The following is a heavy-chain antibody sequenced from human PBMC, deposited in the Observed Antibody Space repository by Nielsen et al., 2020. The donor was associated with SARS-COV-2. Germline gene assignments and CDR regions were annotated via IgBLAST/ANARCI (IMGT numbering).Heavy chain of an antibody. CDR2: FDPEDGET. Sequence: ASVKVSCKVSGYTLTELSMHWVRQAPGKGLEWMGGFDPEDGETIYAQKFQGRVTITADKSTSTAYMELSSLRSEDTAVYYCARDWDSGSYYWGMDVWGQGTTVTVSS. CDR3: ARDWDSGSYYWGMDV. V-gene: IGHV1-24*01. J-gene: IGHJ6*02. CDR1: GYTLTELS. D-gene: IGHD1-26*01.